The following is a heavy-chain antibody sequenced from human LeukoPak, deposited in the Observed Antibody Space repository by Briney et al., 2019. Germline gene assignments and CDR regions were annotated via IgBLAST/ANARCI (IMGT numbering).Heavy chain of an antibody. D-gene: IGHD2-15*01. CDR2: ISYSGGT. CDR1: GGSISSYY. CDR3: ARGRIGGNY. J-gene: IGHJ4*02. V-gene: IGHV4-59*01. Sequence: SETLSLTCTVSGGSISSYYWSWIRQPPGKGLEWIGCISYSGGTNYNPSLKSRVTISVDTSKNQFSLKLTSVTAADTAVFYCARGRIGGNYWGQGTLVTVSS.